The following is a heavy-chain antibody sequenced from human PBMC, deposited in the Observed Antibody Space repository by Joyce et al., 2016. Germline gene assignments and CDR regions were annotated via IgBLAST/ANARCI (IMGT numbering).Heavy chain of an antibody. CDR1: GFTFSTYS. CDR2: SSSRGNYI. Sequence: EVQLVESGGGLVKPGESLTLSCAASGFTFSTYSMNWVRQAPGKGLQGVSSSSSRGNYIYYADSVKGRFTISRDNAKNSLYLQMNSLTAEDTAVYYCARNPPNYDFWSAYWGSWGQGTLVTVAA. V-gene: IGHV3-21*01. D-gene: IGHD3-3*01. CDR3: ARNPPNYDFWSAYWGS. J-gene: IGHJ5*02.